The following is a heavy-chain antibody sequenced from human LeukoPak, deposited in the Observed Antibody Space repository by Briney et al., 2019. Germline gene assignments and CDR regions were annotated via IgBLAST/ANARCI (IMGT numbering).Heavy chain of an antibody. D-gene: IGHD3-10*01. CDR3: AETSGSMVRGVIITDYYYGMDV. Sequence: ASVKVSCKASGYTFTGQYTHWVRQAPGQGLEWMGWINPNSGGTNYAQKFQGRVTMTRDTSINTAYMELSRLRSDDTAVYYCAETSGSMVRGVIITDYYYGMDVWGQGTTVTVSS. J-gene: IGHJ6*02. V-gene: IGHV1-2*02. CDR2: INPNSGGT. CDR1: GYTFTGQY.